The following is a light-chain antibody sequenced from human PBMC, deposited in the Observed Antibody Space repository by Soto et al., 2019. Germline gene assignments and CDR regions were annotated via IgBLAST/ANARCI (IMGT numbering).Light chain of an antibody. V-gene: IGLV2-8*01. CDR3: NSSAGSNTNI. J-gene: IGLJ1*01. Sequence: QSALTQPPSASGSPGQSVTISCTGTSSDVGSYNFGSWYQHHPSKAPKLIIYEVNKRPSGVPNRFSGSKSGSTASLTVSGLQTEDEADYYCNSSAGSNTNIFVTGTKVTVL. CDR2: EVN. CDR1: SSDVGSYNF.